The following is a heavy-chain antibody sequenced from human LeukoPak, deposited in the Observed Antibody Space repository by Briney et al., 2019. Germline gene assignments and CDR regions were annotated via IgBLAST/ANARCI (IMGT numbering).Heavy chain of an antibody. V-gene: IGHV3-7*03. CDR3: AKDTKSYYYDSVYQH. Sequence: GGSLRLSCAGSGFTFSDFWMTWVRQTPGKGLEWVANIKEDGTEKNLVDSVKGRFTISRDNTKNSLYLQMNSLRAEDTALYYCAKDTKSYYYDSVYQHWGQGTLVTVSS. CDR2: IKEDGTEK. CDR1: GFTFSDFW. D-gene: IGHD3-22*01. J-gene: IGHJ1*01.